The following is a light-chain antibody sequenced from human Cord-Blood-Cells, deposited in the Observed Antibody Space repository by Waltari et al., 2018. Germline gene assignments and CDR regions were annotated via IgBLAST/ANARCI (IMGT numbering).Light chain of an antibody. V-gene: IGKV3-11*01. CDR2: DAS. Sequence: EIVLTQSPATLSLSPGERATLSCRASQSVSSYLAWYQQKPGQAPRLLIYDASNRATGIPARFSGSGSGTDFNLTISSLEPEDFAVYYCQQRSNSFTFGPGTKVDIK. CDR3: QQRSNSFT. J-gene: IGKJ3*01. CDR1: QSVSSY.